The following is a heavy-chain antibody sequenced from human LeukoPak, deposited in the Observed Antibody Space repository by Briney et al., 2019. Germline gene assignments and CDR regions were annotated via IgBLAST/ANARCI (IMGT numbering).Heavy chain of an antibody. CDR1: GGTFSSYA. Sequence: SVKVSCKASGGTFSSYAISWVRQASGQGLEWMGGIIPIFGTANYAQKFQGRVTITADESTSTAYMELSSLRSEDTAVYYCAKSGPYYYYGMDVWGQGTTVTVSS. CDR3: AKSGPYYYYGMDV. V-gene: IGHV1-69*01. J-gene: IGHJ6*02. CDR2: IIPIFGTA.